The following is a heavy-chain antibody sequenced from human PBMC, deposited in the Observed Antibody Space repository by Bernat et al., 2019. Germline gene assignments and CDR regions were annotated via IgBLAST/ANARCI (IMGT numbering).Heavy chain of an antibody. V-gene: IGHV4-30-4*01. CDR1: VGSISSGDYY. J-gene: IGHJ4*02. Sequence: QVQLQESGPGLVKPSQTLSPTCTVFVGSISSGDYYWNWIRQPPGRGLEWIGYIYSRGSTYYNPSLKSRLTISVDTSKNQFSLKLGSVTAADTAVYYCAGAKVGSIITDYWGQGTLVTVSS. CDR2: IYSRGST. CDR3: AGAKVGSIITDY. D-gene: IGHD3-10*01.